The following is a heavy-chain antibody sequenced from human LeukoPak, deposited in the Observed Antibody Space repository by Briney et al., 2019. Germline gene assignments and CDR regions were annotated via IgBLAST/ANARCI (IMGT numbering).Heavy chain of an antibody. D-gene: IGHD4/OR15-4a*01. V-gene: IGHV3-33*06. CDR3: AKEWYGASDAFDI. CDR2: IWYDGSNK. J-gene: IGHJ3*02. CDR1: GFTFSSYG. Sequence: GGSLRLSCAASGFTFSSYGMHWVRQAPGKGLEWVAVIWYDGSNKYYADSVKGRFTISRDNTKNTLYLQMNSLRAEDTAVYYCAKEWYGASDAFDIWGQGTMVTVSS.